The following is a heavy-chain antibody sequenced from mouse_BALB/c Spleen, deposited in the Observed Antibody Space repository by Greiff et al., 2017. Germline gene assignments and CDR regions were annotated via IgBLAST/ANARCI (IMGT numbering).Heavy chain of an antibody. CDR2: INSNGGST. J-gene: IGHJ3*01. V-gene: IGHV5-6-3*01. CDR1: GFTFSSYG. Sequence: DVKLVESGGGLVQPGGSLKLSCAASGFTFSSYGMSWVRQTPDKRLELVATINSNGGSTYYPDSVKGRFTISRDNAKNTLYLQMSSLKSEDTAMYYCARAYYGSSYEFAYWGQGTLVTVSA. D-gene: IGHD1-1*01. CDR3: ARAYYGSSYEFAY.